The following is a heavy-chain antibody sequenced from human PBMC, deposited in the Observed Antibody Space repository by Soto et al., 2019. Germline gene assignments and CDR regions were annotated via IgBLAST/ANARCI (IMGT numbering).Heavy chain of an antibody. Sequence: GASVKVSCKASGGTFSSYAISWVRQAPGQGLEWMGGIIPIFGTANYAQKFQGRVTITADESTSTDYMELSSLRSEDTAVYYCARDASGYDSSGYTPARYYYGMDVWGQGTTVTVSS. CDR1: GGTFSSYA. J-gene: IGHJ6*02. CDR2: IIPIFGTA. D-gene: IGHD3-22*01. V-gene: IGHV1-69*13. CDR3: ARDASGYDSSGYTPARYYYGMDV.